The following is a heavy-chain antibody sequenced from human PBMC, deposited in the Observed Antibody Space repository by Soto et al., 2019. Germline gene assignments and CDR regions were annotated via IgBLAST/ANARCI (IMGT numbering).Heavy chain of an antibody. CDR1: GFTFSSYA. J-gene: IGHJ6*02. CDR2: ISYDGSNK. V-gene: IGHV3-30-3*01. CDR3: ARDQEATDGMDV. D-gene: IGHD4-4*01. Sequence: QVQLVESGGGVVQPGRSLRLSCAASGFTFSSYAMHWVRQAPGKGLEWVAVISYDGSNKYYADSVKGRFTISRDNSKNTLYLQMNSLSAEDTAVYYCARDQEATDGMDVWGQGTTVTVSS.